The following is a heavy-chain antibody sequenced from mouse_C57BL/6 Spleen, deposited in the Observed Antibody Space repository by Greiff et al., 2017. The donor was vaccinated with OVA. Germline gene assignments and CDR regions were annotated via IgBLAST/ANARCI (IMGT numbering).Heavy chain of an antibody. J-gene: IGHJ2*01. CDR3: ARGYDDGDY. V-gene: IGHV1-82*01. D-gene: IGHD2-2*01. CDR2: IYPGDGDT. CDR1: GYAFSSSW. Sequence: VQGVESGPELVKPGASVKISCKASGYAFSSSWMNWVKQRPGTGLEWIGRIYPGDGDTNYNGKFKGKATLTADKSSSTAYMQLSSLTSEDSAVYFCARGYDDGDYWGQGTTLTVSS.